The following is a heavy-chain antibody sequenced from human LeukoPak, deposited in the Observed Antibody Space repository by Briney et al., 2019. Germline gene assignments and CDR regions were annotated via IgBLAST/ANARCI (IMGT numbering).Heavy chain of an antibody. V-gene: IGHV3-30*02. CDR1: RFTFSSYG. D-gene: IGHD1-26*01. CDR3: AKDRAGGSYAGDY. Sequence: GGSLRLSCATSRFTFSSYGMHWVRQAPGKGLEWVAFIPYDGSNKYYADSVKGRFTISRDNSKNTLYLQMNSLRAEDTAVYYCAKDRAGGSYAGDYWGQGTLVAVSS. CDR2: IPYDGSNK. J-gene: IGHJ4*02.